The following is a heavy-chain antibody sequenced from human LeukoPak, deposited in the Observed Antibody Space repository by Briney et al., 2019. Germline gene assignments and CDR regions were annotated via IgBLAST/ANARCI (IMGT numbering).Heavy chain of an antibody. CDR2: IFYSGRT. J-gene: IGHJ4*02. CDR1: GGSISTYY. V-gene: IGHV4-59*01. Sequence: PSETLSLTCAVSGGSISTYYWSWIRQPAGKGLEWIGYIFYSGRTSYNPSLKSRLTISVDASKNHFSLTLSSVTAADTAVYYCARGQKYISGFTVTELGSGYYDNWGQGALVTVSS. CDR3: ARGQKYISGFTVTELGSGYYDN. D-gene: IGHD5-18*01.